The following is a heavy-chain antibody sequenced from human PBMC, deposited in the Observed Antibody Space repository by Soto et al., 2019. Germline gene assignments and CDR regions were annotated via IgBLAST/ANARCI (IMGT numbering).Heavy chain of an antibody. D-gene: IGHD3-22*01. CDR3: AREYYYDSSGYPGSFDY. Sequence: PSQTLSITCDSSGDSVSSNSAAWNWIRQSPSRGLEWLGRTYYRSKWYNDYAVSVKSRITINPDTSKNQFSLQLNSVTPEDTAVYYCAREYYYDSSGYPGSFDYWGQGTLVTVSS. V-gene: IGHV6-1*01. J-gene: IGHJ4*02. CDR2: TYYRSKWYN. CDR1: GDSVSSNSAA.